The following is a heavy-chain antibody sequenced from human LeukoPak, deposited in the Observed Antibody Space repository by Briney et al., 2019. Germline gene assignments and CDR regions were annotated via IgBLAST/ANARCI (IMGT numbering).Heavy chain of an antibody. CDR3: ARGYCNSTTCCKPQINWFDP. Sequence: NPSETLSLTCTVSGGSISSNNDYWVWIRQPPGKGLEWIGTVYHSGSSYYNPSLKSRVTITVGPSKNQLSLRLTSVTAADTAVYYCARGYCNSTTCCKPQINWFDPWGQGTLVTVSS. V-gene: IGHV4-39*07. CDR1: GGSISSNNDY. CDR2: VYHSGSS. J-gene: IGHJ5*02. D-gene: IGHD2-2*01.